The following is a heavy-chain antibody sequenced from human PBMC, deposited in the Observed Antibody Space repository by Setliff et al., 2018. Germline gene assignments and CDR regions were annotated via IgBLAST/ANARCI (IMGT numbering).Heavy chain of an antibody. D-gene: IGHD2-15*01. CDR1: GFTFSTYR. Sequence: QPGGSLRLSCAASGFTFSTYRMHWVRQAPGKGLEWVAVIWDDGGNKYHADSVKGRFTISRDSSKNTLYLQMNSLRPEDTAVYYCARTCSGSGCYAGLESWGQGTPVTV. V-gene: IGHV3-33*08. CDR2: IWDDGGNK. J-gene: IGHJ4*02. CDR3: ARTCSGSGCYAGLES.